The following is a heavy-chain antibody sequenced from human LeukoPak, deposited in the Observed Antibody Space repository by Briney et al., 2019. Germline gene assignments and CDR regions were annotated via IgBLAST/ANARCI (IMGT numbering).Heavy chain of an antibody. CDR3: AKTCGRDGYNYEPSDY. CDR1: GFTFSSYA. Sequence: GGSLRLSCAASGFTFSSYAMSWVRQAPGKGLEWVSAISGSGGSTYYADSVKGRFTISRDNSKNTLYLQMNSLRAEDTAVYYCAKTCGRDGYNYEPSDYWGQGTLVTVSS. CDR2: ISGSGGST. V-gene: IGHV3-23*01. D-gene: IGHD5-24*01. J-gene: IGHJ4*02.